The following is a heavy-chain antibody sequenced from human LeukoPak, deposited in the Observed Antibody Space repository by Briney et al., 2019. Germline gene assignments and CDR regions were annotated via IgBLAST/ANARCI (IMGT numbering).Heavy chain of an antibody. V-gene: IGHV4-39*07. CDR1: GGSISSSSYY. D-gene: IGHD1-26*01. CDR2: IYYSGST. CDR3: ARDAAHHSGSYLGWGFDP. Sequence: SSETLSLTCTVSGGSISSSSYYWGWIRQPPGKGLEWIGSIYYSGSTYYNPSLKSRVTISVDTSKNQFSLKLSSVTAADTAVYYCARDAAHHSGSYLGWGFDPWGQGTLVTVSS. J-gene: IGHJ5*02.